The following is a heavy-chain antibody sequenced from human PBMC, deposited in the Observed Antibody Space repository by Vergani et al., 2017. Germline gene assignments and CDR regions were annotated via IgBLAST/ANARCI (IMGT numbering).Heavy chain of an antibody. D-gene: IGHD5-12*01. CDR2: IYYSGST. CDR1: GGSISSGGYY. J-gene: IGHJ3*02. CDR3: AGTQPLRQAFDI. Sequence: QVQLQESGPGLVKPSQTLSLTCTVSGGSISSGGYYWSWIRQHPGKGLEWIGYIYYSGSTYYIPSLKSRVTISVDTSKNQFSLKLSSVTAADTAVYYCAGTQPLRQAFDIWGQGTMVTVSS. V-gene: IGHV4-31*03.